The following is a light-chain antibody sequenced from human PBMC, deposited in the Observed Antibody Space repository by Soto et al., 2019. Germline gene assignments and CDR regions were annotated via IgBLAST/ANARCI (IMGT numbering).Light chain of an antibody. Sequence: QSVLTQPPSASGSPGQSVTISCTGTSSDVGGYNYVSWYQQHPGKAPKLMIYEVSKRPSGVPDRFSGSKSGNTASLTVSGLQAEDEADYYCSSYAGSNGVLGGGTKLTVL. CDR2: EVS. J-gene: IGLJ2*01. V-gene: IGLV2-8*01. CDR1: SSDVGGYNY. CDR3: SSYAGSNGV.